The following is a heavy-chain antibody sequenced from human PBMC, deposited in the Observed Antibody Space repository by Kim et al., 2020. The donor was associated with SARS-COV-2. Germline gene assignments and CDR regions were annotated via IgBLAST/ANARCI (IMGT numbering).Heavy chain of an antibody. CDR3: VVGVSSSWDPAY. Sequence: NYNPSLKSRVTRSVDTSKNQFSLKLSSVTAADTAVYYCVVGVSSSWDPAYWGQGTLVTVSS. V-gene: IGHV4-59*01. D-gene: IGHD6-13*01. J-gene: IGHJ4*02.